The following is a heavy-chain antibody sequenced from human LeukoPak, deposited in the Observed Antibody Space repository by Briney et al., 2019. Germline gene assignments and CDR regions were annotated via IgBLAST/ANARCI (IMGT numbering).Heavy chain of an antibody. Sequence: SETLSLTCAVSGYSISSGYYWGWIRQPPGKGLEWIGSIYHSGSTYYNPSLKSRVTISVDTSKNQFSLKVSSVTAADTAVYYCARRMVNYVWGSYRYDAFDIWGQGTMVTVSS. CDR1: GYSISSGYY. D-gene: IGHD3-16*02. CDR2: IYHSGST. V-gene: IGHV4-38-2*01. CDR3: ARRMVNYVWGSYRYDAFDI. J-gene: IGHJ3*02.